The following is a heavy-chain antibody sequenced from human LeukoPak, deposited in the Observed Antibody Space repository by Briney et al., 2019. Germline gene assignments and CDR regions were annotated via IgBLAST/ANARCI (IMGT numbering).Heavy chain of an antibody. CDR1: GYTFTRYY. Sequence: ASVKVSCKASGYTFTRYYMNWVRQAPGQGLEWMGIINPSGGSTKYAQKLQGRVTMTRDTATSTIYMEVSSLRSEDTAVYYCATSFRAVNWFDPWGQGTLVTVSS. D-gene: IGHD3-10*01. CDR2: INPSGGST. J-gene: IGHJ5*02. CDR3: ATSFRAVNWFDP. V-gene: IGHV1-46*01.